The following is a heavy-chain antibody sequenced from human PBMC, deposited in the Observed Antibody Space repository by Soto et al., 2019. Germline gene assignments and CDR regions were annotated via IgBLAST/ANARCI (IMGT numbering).Heavy chain of an antibody. D-gene: IGHD4-17*01. CDR2: IYHSGST. CDR1: GFSISSGDY. J-gene: IGHJ6*02. Sequence: SGTMCLTCAVSGFSISSGDYWGWIRQPPGKGLEWIGSIYHSGSTYYNPSLKSRVTISVDTSKNQFSLKLSSVTAADTAVYYCARDAVTTFYYYYYGMDVWGQGTTVTVSS. CDR3: ARDAVTTFYYYYYGMDV. V-gene: IGHV4-38-2*02.